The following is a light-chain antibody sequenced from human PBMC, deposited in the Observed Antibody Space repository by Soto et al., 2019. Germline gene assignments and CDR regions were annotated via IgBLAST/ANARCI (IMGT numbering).Light chain of an antibody. V-gene: IGKV1D-12*01. CDR3: QQANSFPFT. J-gene: IGKJ3*01. Sequence: DIQLTQYPSSDSASVGDRVNITCRASQGLSTWLAWYQQKPGKAPKLLIYAASNLQNGVPSRFSGSGSGTNFTLTITNLQSEDFATYFCQQANSFPFTFGPGTKVDVK. CDR2: AAS. CDR1: QGLSTW.